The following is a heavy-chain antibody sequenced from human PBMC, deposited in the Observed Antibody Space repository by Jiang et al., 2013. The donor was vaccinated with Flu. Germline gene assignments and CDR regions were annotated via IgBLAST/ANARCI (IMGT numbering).Heavy chain of an antibody. D-gene: IGHD4-17*01. V-gene: IGHV4-39*01. J-gene: IGHJ6*02. CDR2: IYYSGST. CDR3: GCTVTTKYYYYGMDV. CDR1: GGSISSSSYY. Sequence: GPGLVKPSETLSLTCTVSGGSISSSSYYWGWIRQPPGKGLEWIGSIYYSGSTYYNPSLKSRVTISVDTSKNQFSLKLSSVTAADTAVYYCGCTVTTKYYYYGMDVVGAKGPRSPSP.